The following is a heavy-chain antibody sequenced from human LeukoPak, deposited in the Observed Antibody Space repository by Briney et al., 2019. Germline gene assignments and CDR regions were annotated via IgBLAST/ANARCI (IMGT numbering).Heavy chain of an antibody. J-gene: IGHJ3*02. CDR3: AGSRGDAFDI. CDR2: VHPEDGET. D-gene: IGHD3-10*01. V-gene: IGHV1-69-2*01. Sequence: ASVKVPCKVSGYTFTDYYMHWVPQAPGKGLEWMGLVHPEDGETIYAEKFQGRVTITADTSTDTAYMELSSLRSEDTAVYYCAGSRGDAFDIWGQGTMVTVSS. CDR1: GYTFTDYY.